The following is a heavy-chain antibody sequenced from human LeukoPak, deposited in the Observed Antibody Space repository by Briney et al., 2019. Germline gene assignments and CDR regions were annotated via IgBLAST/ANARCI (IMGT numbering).Heavy chain of an antibody. J-gene: IGHJ2*01. CDR1: GFTFSSYD. D-gene: IGHD5-24*01. Sequence: GGSLRLSCAASGFTFSSYDMHWVRQAPGKGLEWLAVISYDGNNKYYADSVKGRFTISRDNSEKTLYLQMNSLRAEDTAVYYCARDAYNEEDWYFDLWGRGILVTVSS. CDR3: ARDAYNEEDWYFDL. CDR2: ISYDGNNK. V-gene: IGHV3-30-3*01.